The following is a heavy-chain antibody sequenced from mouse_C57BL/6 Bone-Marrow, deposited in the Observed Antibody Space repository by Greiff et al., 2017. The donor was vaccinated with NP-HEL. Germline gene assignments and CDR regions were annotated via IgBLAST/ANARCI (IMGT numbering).Heavy chain of an antibody. CDR3: TRGRYSNYPYYAMDY. D-gene: IGHD2-5*01. J-gene: IGHJ4*01. CDR1: GFTFSDAW. CDR2: IRNKANNHAT. Sequence: EVQLQQSGGGLVQPGGSMKLSCAASGFTFSDAWMDWVRQSPEKGLEWVAEIRNKANNHATYYAESVKGRFTISRDDSKSSVYLQMNSLRAEDTGIYYCTRGRYSNYPYYAMDYWGQGTSVTVSS. V-gene: IGHV6-6*01.